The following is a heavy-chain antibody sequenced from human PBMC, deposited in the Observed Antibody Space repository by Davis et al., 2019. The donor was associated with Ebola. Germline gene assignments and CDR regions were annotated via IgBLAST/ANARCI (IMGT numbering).Heavy chain of an antibody. Sequence: GGSLRLSCAASGFTFSSYAMSWVRQAPGKGLEWVAVIWYDGSNKYYADSVKGRFTISRDNSKNTLYLQMNSLRAEDTAVYYCAREGGIAAHNDAFDIWGQGTMVTVSS. J-gene: IGHJ3*02. CDR2: IWYDGSNK. CDR1: GFTFSSYA. CDR3: AREGGIAAHNDAFDI. D-gene: IGHD6-13*01. V-gene: IGHV3-33*08.